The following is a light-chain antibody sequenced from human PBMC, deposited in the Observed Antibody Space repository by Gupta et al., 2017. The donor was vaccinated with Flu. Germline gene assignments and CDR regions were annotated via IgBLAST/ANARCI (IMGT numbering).Light chain of an antibody. CDR3: AAWDDSLNGHYV. CDR2: DNN. CDR1: SSNVGSNA. Sequence: QSVLAQPPSPSGNPGPTVTIPCSGSSSNVGSNAVHWYQQVPGTAPKLLIYDNNQRPSGVPDRFSGSKSGTSASLAISGLQSEDEAHYYCAAWDDSLNGHYVFGTGTEVTVL. J-gene: IGLJ1*01. V-gene: IGLV1-44*01.